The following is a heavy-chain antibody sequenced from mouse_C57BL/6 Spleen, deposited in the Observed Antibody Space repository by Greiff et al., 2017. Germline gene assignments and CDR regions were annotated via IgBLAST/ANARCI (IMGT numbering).Heavy chain of an antibody. D-gene: IGHD2-4*01. Sequence: VQLQQSGPELVKPGASVKLSCKASGYTFTSYDIHWVKQRPGQGLEWIGWIYPRDGNTKYNEKFKGKATLTVDTSSSTAYMELHSLTSEDSAVYFCARSDYDGIYYAMDYWGQGTSVTVSS. CDR1: GYTFTSYD. J-gene: IGHJ4*01. CDR3: ARSDYDGIYYAMDY. V-gene: IGHV1-85*01. CDR2: IYPRDGNT.